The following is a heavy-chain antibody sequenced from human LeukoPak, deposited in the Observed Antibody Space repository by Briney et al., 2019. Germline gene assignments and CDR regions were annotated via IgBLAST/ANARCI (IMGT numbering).Heavy chain of an antibody. D-gene: IGHD3-10*01. CDR3: AKANTFYYGSGNTIDY. V-gene: IGHV3-23*01. Sequence: PGGSLRLSCAASGFTLSSYAMSWVRQAPGRGLEWVSAISGNGGSTYYADSVKGRFTISRDNSKNTLYLQMNSLRAEDTAVYYCAKANTFYYGSGNTIDYWGQGTLVTVSS. CDR2: ISGNGGST. CDR1: GFTLSSYA. J-gene: IGHJ4*02.